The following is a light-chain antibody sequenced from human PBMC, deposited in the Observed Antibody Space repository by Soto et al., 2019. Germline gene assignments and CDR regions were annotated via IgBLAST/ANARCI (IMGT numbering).Light chain of an antibody. CDR2: YNI. CDR1: SIGSKS. CDR3: QVWDSSSDHVV. V-gene: IGLV3-21*04. Sequence: SYELTQPPSVSVAPGKTARITWGGNSIGSKSVHWYRQKPGQAPVLVISYNIDRPSGIPERFSGSNSGNTATLTISRVEAGDEADYYCQVWDSSSDHVVFGGGTKLTFL. J-gene: IGLJ2*01.